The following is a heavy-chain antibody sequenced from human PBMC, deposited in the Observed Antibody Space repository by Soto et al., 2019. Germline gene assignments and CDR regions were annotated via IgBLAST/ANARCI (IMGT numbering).Heavy chain of an antibody. D-gene: IGHD4-4*01. CDR1: GFIVGTSY. V-gene: IGHV3-66*01. CDR2: IHNDGST. J-gene: IGHJ4*02. Sequence: PGGSLRLSCAVSGFIVGTSYMSWVRQAPGKGLEWVSIIHNDGSTYYADSVRDRFTISRDDSKNTLYLQIFSLRAEDTAVYYCARDSYTRYWGQGTLVTVSS. CDR3: ARDSYTRY.